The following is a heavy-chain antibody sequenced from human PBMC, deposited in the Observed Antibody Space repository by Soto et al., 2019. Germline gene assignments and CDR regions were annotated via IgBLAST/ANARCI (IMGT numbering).Heavy chain of an antibody. Sequence: QVQLQESGPGLVKPSETLSLTCTVSGGSISSYYWSWIRQPPGKGLEWIGYIYYSGSTNYNPSLKSRVTISVDTSKNQFSLKLSSVTAADTAGYYCARRYGLGSFDYWGQGTLVTVSS. V-gene: IGHV4-59*08. J-gene: IGHJ4*02. D-gene: IGHD3-10*01. CDR2: IYYSGST. CDR1: GGSISSYY. CDR3: ARRYGLGSFDY.